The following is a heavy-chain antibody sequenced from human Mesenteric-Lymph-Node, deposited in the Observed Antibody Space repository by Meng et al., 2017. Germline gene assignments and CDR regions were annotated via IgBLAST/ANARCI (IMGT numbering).Heavy chain of an antibody. V-gene: IGHV1-69*13. CDR2: IIPIFGTA. D-gene: IGHD6-6*01. Sequence: SVKVSCKASGGTFSSYAISWVRQAPGQGLEWMGGIIPIFGTANYAQKFQGRVTITADESTSTAYMVLSSLRSEDTAVYYCARAPYSSSSSYYYYYGMDVWGQGTTVTVSS. CDR3: ARAPYSSSSSYYYYYGMDV. J-gene: IGHJ6*02. CDR1: GGTFSSYA.